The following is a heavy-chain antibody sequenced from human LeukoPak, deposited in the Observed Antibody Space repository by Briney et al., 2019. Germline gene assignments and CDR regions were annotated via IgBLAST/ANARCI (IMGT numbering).Heavy chain of an antibody. J-gene: IGHJ4*02. CDR2: IRNDGSIK. D-gene: IGHD3-16*01. CDR3: AKDKVPVGGFDY. Sequence: PGGSLRLSXAASGFTFSTYGMHWVRQAPGKGLEWVAFIRNDGSIKYYADSVKGRFTISRDNSNNTLYLQMNSLRAEDTAVYYCAKDKVPVGGFDYRGQGSLVSVSS. V-gene: IGHV3-30*02. CDR1: GFTFSTYG.